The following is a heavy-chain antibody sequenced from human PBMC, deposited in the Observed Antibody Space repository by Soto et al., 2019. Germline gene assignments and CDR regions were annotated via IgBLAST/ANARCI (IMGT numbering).Heavy chain of an antibody. CDR3: VKDHCGGDCYSNPYFDY. V-gene: IGHV3-33*06. D-gene: IGHD2-21*02. J-gene: IGHJ4*02. CDR2: IWYDGSKK. CDR1: GFTFSTYG. Sequence: QVQLVESGEGVVQPGRSLRLSCAASGFTFSTYGIHWVRQAPGKGLEWLAVIWYDGSKKYYADSVQGRFTISRDNSKNTGYLQMNSLRAEDTAVYYCVKDHCGGDCYSNPYFDYWGQGTLVTVSS.